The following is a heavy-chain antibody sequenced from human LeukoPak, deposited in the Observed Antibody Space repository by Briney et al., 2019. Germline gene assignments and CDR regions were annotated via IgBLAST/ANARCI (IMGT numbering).Heavy chain of an antibody. D-gene: IGHD2-2*01. J-gene: IGHJ4*02. CDR1: GFSFSSYA. Sequence: PGGSLRLSCAASGFSFSSYAMHWVRQAPGKGLEWVAVIAFDGSEEYYADSVKGRFTISRDSSKNTLFLQMSSLRAEDTAVYYCARGDVVVPAAILFDYWGQGSLVTVSS. V-gene: IGHV3-30-3*01. CDR3: ARGDVVVPAAILFDY. CDR2: IAFDGSEE.